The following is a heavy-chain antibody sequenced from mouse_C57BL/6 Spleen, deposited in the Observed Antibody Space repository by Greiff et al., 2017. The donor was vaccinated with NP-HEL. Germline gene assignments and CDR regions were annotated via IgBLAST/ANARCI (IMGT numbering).Heavy chain of an antibody. Sequence: EVQLQQSGPELVKPGASVKISCKASGYTFTDYNMDWVKQSHGKSLEWIGDINPNNGGTNYNQKFKGKATLTVDKSSSTAYMELRSLTSEDTAVYYCARKERYYDSSLAVDYWGQGTSVTVSS. J-gene: IGHJ4*01. CDR1: GYTFTDYN. V-gene: IGHV1-18*01. CDR2: INPNNGGT. CDR3: ARKERYYDSSLAVDY. D-gene: IGHD1-1*01.